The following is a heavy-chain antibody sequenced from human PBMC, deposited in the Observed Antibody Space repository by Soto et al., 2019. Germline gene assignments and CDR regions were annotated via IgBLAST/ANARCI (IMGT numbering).Heavy chain of an antibody. D-gene: IGHD1-26*01. J-gene: IGHJ4*02. CDR2: MQPSTGRT. CDR1: GYSFTSLD. Sequence: QVQLVQSGAEVREPGASVKVSCKASGYSFTSLDINWVRQTAGQGLEWMGWMQPSTGRTGYAQKFQGRVTMTRDTSINTAYMALTTLTSYDTAFYYCARGVSAGVDYWGQGTLVTVSS. V-gene: IGHV1-8*01. CDR3: ARGVSAGVDY.